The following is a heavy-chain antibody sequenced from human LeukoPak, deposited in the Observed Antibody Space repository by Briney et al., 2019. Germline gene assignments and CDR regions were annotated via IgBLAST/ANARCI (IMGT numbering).Heavy chain of an antibody. CDR2: ISYDGSNK. V-gene: IGHV3-30*18. J-gene: IGHJ4*02. D-gene: IGHD2-15*01. CDR3: AKGSGSSCYSPCDY. CDR1: GFTFSSYG. Sequence: GGSLRLSCAASGFTFSSYGMHWVRQAPGKGLEWVAVISYDGSNKYYADSVKGRFTISRDNSKNTLYLQMDSLRAEDTAVYYCAKGSGSSCYSPCDYWGQGILVTVSS.